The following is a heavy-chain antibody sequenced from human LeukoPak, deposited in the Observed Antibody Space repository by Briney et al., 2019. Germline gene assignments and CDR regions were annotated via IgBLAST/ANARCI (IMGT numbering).Heavy chain of an antibody. J-gene: IGHJ6*02. V-gene: IGHV4-59*08. Sequence: SETLSLTCTVSSGSPTSYYRGWIRQPPGKRLEWIGYIYYSQSTNYNPSLKSRVTLSVDTSKNQFSLRLSSVTASDTGVYYCARLPLAAAGRGYYYYYGMDVWRQGTTVTVSS. CDR1: SGSPTSYY. CDR3: ARLPLAAAGRGYYYYYGMDV. CDR2: IYYSQST. D-gene: IGHD6-13*01.